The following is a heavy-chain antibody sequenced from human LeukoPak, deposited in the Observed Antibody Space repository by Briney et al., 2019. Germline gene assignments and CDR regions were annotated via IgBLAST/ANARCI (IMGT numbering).Heavy chain of an antibody. CDR2: IKYDGSEI. J-gene: IGHJ4*02. D-gene: IGHD3-22*01. CDR3: ARSYQLDY. V-gene: IGHV3-7*01. CDR1: GFYFGSFW. Sequence: GGSLRLSCVVSGFYFGSFWMTWVRQAPGKGLDWVANIKYDGSEIYYEDSVKGRFTISRDNANSSLYLQLNNLRVEDTAVYYCARSYQLDYWGQGTLVTVSS.